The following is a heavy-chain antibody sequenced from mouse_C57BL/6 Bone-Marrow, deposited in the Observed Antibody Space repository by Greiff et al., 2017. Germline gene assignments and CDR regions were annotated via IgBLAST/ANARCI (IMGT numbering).Heavy chain of an antibody. CDR2: IGPGSGST. V-gene: IGHV1-77*01. D-gene: IGHD2-2*01. J-gene: IGHJ4*01. CDR3: ARENGYDWYAMDY. Sequence: VQLQQSGAELVKPGASVKISCKASRYTFTDSYINWVKQRPGQGLEWIGKIGPGSGSTYYNEKFKGKATLTADKSSSTAYMQLSSLTSEDSAVYFCARENGYDWYAMDYWGQGTSVTVSS. CDR1: RYTFTDSY.